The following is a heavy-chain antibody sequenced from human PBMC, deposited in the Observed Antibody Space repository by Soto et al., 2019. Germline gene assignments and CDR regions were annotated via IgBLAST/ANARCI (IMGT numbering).Heavy chain of an antibody. CDR2: ISTYNGDT. CDR3: ARAGAAPYYYYGMDV. Sequence: ASVKVSCKASGYTFTSSGISWLRQAPGQGLEWMGWISTYNGDTNDAPKFQDRVTMTIDRSTSTAYMELRSLRSDDAAVYYCARAGAAPYYYYGMDVWGQGTTVIV. CDR1: GYTFTSSG. D-gene: IGHD2-15*01. J-gene: IGHJ6*02. V-gene: IGHV1-18*01.